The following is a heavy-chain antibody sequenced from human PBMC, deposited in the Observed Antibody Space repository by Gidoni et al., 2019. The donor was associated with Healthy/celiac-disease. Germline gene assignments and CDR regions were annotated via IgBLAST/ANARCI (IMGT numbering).Heavy chain of an antibody. D-gene: IGHD2-2*01. CDR2: ISYDGSNK. Sequence: QVQLVESGGGVVQPGRSLSLSCAASGFTFSSYGMHWVRQAPGKGLEWVAVISYDGSNKYYADSVKGRFTISRDNSKNTLYLQMNSLRAEDTAVYYCAKAGVVPAADFDYWGQGTLVTVSS. V-gene: IGHV3-30*18. J-gene: IGHJ4*02. CDR1: GFTFSSYG. CDR3: AKAGVVPAADFDY.